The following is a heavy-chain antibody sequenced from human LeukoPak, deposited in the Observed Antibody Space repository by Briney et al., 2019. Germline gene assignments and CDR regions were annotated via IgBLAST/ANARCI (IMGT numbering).Heavy chain of an antibody. J-gene: IGHJ6*02. CDR1: GGTFSSYA. CDR3: ARDRVVVVVAATYYYYGMDV. Sequence: RWASVKVSCKASGGTFSSYAISWVRQAPGQGLEWMGGIIPIFGTANYAQKFQGRVTITADESTSTAYMELSSLRSEDTAVYYCARDRVVVVVAATYYYYGMDVWGQGTTVTVSS. V-gene: IGHV1-69*13. D-gene: IGHD2-15*01. CDR2: IIPIFGTA.